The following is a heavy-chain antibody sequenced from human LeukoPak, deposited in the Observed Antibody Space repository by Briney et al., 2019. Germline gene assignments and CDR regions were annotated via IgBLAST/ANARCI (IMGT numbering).Heavy chain of an antibody. D-gene: IGHD5-18*01. CDR3: AKGRGYSYGSVDY. J-gene: IGHJ4*02. Sequence: LAGGSLRLSCAASGFTFSSYGMHWVRQAPGKGLKWVAVISYDGKNKYYADSVKGRFTISRDNSKNTLYLQMNSLRAEDTAVYYCAKGRGYSYGSVDYWGQGTLVTVSS. CDR2: ISYDGKNK. CDR1: GFTFSSYG. V-gene: IGHV3-30*18.